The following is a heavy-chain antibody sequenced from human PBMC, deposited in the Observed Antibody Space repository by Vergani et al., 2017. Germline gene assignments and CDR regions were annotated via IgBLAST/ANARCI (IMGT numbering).Heavy chain of an antibody. CDR3: TRGLYYDSIAYWAY. Sequence: QVQLVQSGAEVKKPGASVKVSCKASGYTFTSYYMHWVRQAPGQGLKWMGIINRSGGSTSKAQKFQGRVTMTRDTSTSTVYMELSSLISQDTAVYYCTRGLYYDSIAYWAYWGQGTLVTVSS. V-gene: IGHV1-46*03. J-gene: IGHJ4*02. CDR2: INRSGGST. D-gene: IGHD3-22*01. CDR1: GYTFTSYY.